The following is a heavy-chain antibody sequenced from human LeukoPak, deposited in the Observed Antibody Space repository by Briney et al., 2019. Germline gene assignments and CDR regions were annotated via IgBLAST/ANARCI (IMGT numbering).Heavy chain of an antibody. V-gene: IGHV3-48*04. Sequence: QPGGSLRLSCAASGFTFSSYSMNWVRQAPGKGLEWVSYISSSSSTIYYADSVKGRFTISRDNAKNSLYLRMNSLRAEDTAVYYCARDASGSYRGHFDYWGQGTLVTVSS. J-gene: IGHJ4*02. CDR3: ARDASGSYRGHFDY. CDR2: ISSSSSTI. CDR1: GFTFSSYS. D-gene: IGHD1-26*01.